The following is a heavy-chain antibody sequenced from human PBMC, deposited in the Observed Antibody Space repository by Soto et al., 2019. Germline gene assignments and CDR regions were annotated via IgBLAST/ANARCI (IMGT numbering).Heavy chain of an antibody. D-gene: IGHD2-2*03. Sequence: QVQVVESGGGVVQPGRSLKLSCEASGFTFRNFGMHWVRQAPGKGLEWVAVIWHDGTEKYYADSAKGRSTISRDNSKNKLYLQMNSTRADETAVYYCARVPAPDAAMDCWGAGTLVTVSS. CDR2: IWHDGTEK. CDR1: GFTFRNFG. J-gene: IGHJ4*02. V-gene: IGHV3-33*01. CDR3: ARVPAPDAAMDC.